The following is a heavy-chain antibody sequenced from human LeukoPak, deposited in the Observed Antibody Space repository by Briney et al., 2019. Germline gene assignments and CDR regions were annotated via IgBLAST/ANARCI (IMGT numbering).Heavy chain of an antibody. J-gene: IGHJ5*02. CDR1: NYSITSGFF. CDR2: VFHSGIS. Sequence: SQTLSFTCAVSNYSITSGFFLGWIRQTPGEGLEWIGSVFHSGISHYNPSLRSRATISIDTSANQFSLKLRSVTTADTALYYCARDKDLPPPPAIAAAPRVTWFDTWGLGILVTVSS. D-gene: IGHD6-25*01. CDR3: ARDKDLPPPPAIAAAPRVTWFDT. V-gene: IGHV4-38-2*02.